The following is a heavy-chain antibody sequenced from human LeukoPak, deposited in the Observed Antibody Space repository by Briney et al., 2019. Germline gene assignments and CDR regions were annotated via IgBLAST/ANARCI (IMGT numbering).Heavy chain of an antibody. Sequence: PGGSLRLSCAAFGFTFSSYAMHWVRQAPGKGLEWVAVISYDGSNKYYADSVKGRFTISRDNSKNTLYLQMNSLRAEDTAVYYCARDHKSRAAAGLRIDYRGQGTLVTVSS. CDR2: ISYDGSNK. J-gene: IGHJ4*02. D-gene: IGHD6-13*01. CDR3: ARDHKSRAAAGLRIDY. CDR1: GFTFSSYA. V-gene: IGHV3-30-3*01.